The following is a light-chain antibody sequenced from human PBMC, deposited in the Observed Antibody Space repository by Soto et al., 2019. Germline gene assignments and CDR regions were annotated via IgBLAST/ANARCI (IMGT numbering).Light chain of an antibody. CDR2: DAS. CDR1: QSVNTY. CDR3: QQRSSWPLT. V-gene: IGKV3-11*01. J-gene: IGKJ1*01. Sequence: EIVLTQSPATLSLSPGERVSLSCRASQSVNTYFAWYQQKPGQAPRLLIYDASSRATGIPARFSGSGSGTDSTLTISSLEPEDFAIYYCQQRSSWPLTFGHGTKVEI.